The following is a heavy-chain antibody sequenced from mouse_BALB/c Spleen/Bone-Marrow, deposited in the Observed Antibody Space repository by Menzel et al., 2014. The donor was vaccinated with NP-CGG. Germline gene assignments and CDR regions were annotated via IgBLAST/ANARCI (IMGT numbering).Heavy chain of an antibody. D-gene: IGHD2-12*01. J-gene: IGHJ4*01. CDR1: GFSLTSYG. CDR3: ARSSPTTWAMDY. Sequence: QVHVKQSGPGLVAPSQSLSITCTVSGFSLTSYGVHWVRQPPGKGLEWLVVIWSDGSTTYNSALKSRLSISKDNSKSQGFLKMNSLQTDDTARYYCARSSPTTWAMDYWGQGTSVTVSS. CDR2: IWSDGST. V-gene: IGHV2-6*02.